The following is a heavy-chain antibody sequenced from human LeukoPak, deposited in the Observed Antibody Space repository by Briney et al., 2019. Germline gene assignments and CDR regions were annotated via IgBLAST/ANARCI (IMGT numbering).Heavy chain of an antibody. V-gene: IGHV3-30*03. Sequence: GGSLRLSCAASGFTFSSYGMHWVRQAPGKGLEWVAVISYDGSNKYYADSVKGRFTISRDNSKNTLYLQMNSLRADDTAVYYCARAWLRFDWFDPWGQGTLVTVSS. CDR1: GFTFSSYG. CDR2: ISYDGSNK. CDR3: ARAWLRFDWFDP. J-gene: IGHJ5*02. D-gene: IGHD5-12*01.